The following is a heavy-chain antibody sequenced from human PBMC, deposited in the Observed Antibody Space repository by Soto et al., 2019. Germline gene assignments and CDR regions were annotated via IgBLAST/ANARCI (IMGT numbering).Heavy chain of an antibody. CDR3: ASPKIAFYNWFDP. D-gene: IGHD3-3*02. V-gene: IGHV4-39*01. Sequence: PSETLSLTCTVSGGSVSSNSYSWGWIRQPPGKGLEWIGSIYYSGSTYYNPSLKSRVTISVDTSKNQFSLKLSSVTAADTAVYYCASPKIAFYNWFDPWGQGTLVTVSS. CDR2: IYYSGST. J-gene: IGHJ5*02. CDR1: GGSVSSNSYS.